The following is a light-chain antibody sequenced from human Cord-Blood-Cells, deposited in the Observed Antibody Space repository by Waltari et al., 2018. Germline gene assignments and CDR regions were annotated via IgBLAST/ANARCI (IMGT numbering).Light chain of an antibody. V-gene: IGLV2-14*01. Sequence: QSAQTQPPSVSGSPGQSITLSCPGTSSDVGGFNYGSWYQQHPGKAPELMIYDVSNRPSGVSNRFSGSKSGNTASLTISGLQAEDEADYYCSSYTSSSTLYVFGTGTKVTVL. J-gene: IGLJ1*01. CDR1: SSDVGGFNY. CDR3: SSYTSSSTLYV. CDR2: DVS.